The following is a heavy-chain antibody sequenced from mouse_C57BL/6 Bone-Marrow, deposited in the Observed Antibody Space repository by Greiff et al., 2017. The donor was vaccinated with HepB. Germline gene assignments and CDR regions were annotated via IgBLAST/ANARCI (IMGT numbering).Heavy chain of an antibody. J-gene: IGHJ3*01. Sequence: EVKLMESGGGLVKPGGSLKLSCAASGFTFSDYGMHWVRQAPEKGLEWVAYISSGSSTIYYADTVKGRFTISRDNAKNTLFLPMTSLRSEDTAMYYCARRRFAYWGQGTLVTVSA. CDR1: GFTFSDYG. CDR3: ARRRFAY. V-gene: IGHV5-17*01. CDR2: ISSGSSTI.